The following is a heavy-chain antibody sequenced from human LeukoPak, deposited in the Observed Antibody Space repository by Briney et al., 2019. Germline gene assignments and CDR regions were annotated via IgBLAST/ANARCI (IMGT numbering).Heavy chain of an antibody. CDR1: GGSFSGYY. CDR3: ARRGSGYSHAAP. V-gene: IGHV4-34*01. CDR2: INHSGST. Sequence: PSETLSLTCAVYGGSFSGYYWSWIRQPPGKGLEWIGEINHSGSTNYNPSLKSRVTISVDTSKNQFSLKLSSVTAADTAVYYCARRGSGYSHAAPWAQGTLVTVSS. D-gene: IGHD5-18*01. J-gene: IGHJ5*02.